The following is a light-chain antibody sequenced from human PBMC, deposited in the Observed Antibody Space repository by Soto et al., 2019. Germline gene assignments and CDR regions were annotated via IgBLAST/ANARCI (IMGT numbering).Light chain of an antibody. J-gene: IGLJ1*01. CDR1: SSDVGSYNL. CDR3: CSYAGTDTFV. V-gene: IGLV2-23*01. CDR2: EGN. Sequence: QSALTQPASVSGSPGKSITISCTGTSSDVGSYNLVSWYQQHPVKAPKLLIYEGNKRPSGVSNRFSGSKSANTASLTISGLETEDEADYYCCSYAGTDTFVFGTGTKRTVL.